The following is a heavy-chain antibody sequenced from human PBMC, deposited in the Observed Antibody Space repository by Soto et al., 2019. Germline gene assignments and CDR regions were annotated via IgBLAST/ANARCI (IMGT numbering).Heavy chain of an antibody. D-gene: IGHD1-7*01. CDR1: GYTFTSYG. CDR2: ISAYNGNT. J-gene: IGHJ4*02. Sequence: ASVKVSCKASGYTFTSYGISWVRQAPGQGLEWMGWISAYNGNTNYAQKLQGRVTMTTDTSTSTAYVELRSLRSDDTAVYYCARDSWNYVSYFDYWGQGTLVTVSS. CDR3: ARDSWNYVSYFDY. V-gene: IGHV1-18*01.